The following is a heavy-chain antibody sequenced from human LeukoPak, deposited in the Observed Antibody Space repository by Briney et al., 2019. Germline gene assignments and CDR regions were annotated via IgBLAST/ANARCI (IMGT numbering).Heavy chain of an antibody. V-gene: IGHV4-39*01. J-gene: IGHJ4*02. CDR1: SGSITSTSYC. CDR3: ARSGYDKPLYYFDY. Sequence: SETLSLTCTVSSGSITSTSYCWGWIRQPPGKGLEWIGGIIYSGNTYYNPSLKSRVSISVDTTKNQFSLKLTSVTAADTAVYYCARSGYDKPLYYFDYWGQGTLVTASS. D-gene: IGHD5-12*01. CDR2: IIYSGNT.